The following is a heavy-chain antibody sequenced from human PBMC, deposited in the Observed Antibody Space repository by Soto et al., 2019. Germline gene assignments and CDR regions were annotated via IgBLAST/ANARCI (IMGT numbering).Heavy chain of an antibody. Sequence: GGSLRLSCAASGFTFSNYAMSWVRQAPGKGLEWVSAISSSGDSPYYADSVKGRFTVSRDNSKNTLYLQMNSLRVEDTAIYYCARNTIPHPHYGGKGPLVTVPS. CDR1: GFTFSNYA. CDR3: ARNTIPHPHY. D-gene: IGHD1-1*01. V-gene: IGHV3-23*01. J-gene: IGHJ4*02. CDR2: ISSSGDSP.